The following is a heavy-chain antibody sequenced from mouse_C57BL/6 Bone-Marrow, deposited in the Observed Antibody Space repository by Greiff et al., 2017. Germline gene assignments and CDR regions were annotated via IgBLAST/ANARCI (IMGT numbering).Heavy chain of an antibody. D-gene: IGHD2-1*01. Sequence: VQLQQSRAELVKPGASVKLSCTASGFNIKDYYMHWVKQRTEQGLEWIGRIDPEDGDTKYAPKFQGKATLTADTSSNTAYLQLSSLTSEDTAVYYCAPLLWYPWFAYWGQGTLVTVSA. CDR2: IDPEDGDT. CDR3: APLLWYPWFAY. V-gene: IGHV14-2*01. J-gene: IGHJ3*01. CDR1: GFNIKDYY.